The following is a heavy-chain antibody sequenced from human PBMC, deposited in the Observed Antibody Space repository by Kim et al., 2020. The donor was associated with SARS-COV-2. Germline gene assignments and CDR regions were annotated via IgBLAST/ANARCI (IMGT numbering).Heavy chain of an antibody. V-gene: IGHV6-1*01. CDR1: GDSVSSNSAA. Sequence: SQTLSLTCAISGDSVSSNSAAWNWIRQSPSRGLEWLGRTYYRSKWYNDYAVSVKSRITINPDTIKNQFSLQLNSVTPEDTAVYYCARWSHSSGFSGAFNLANFYYWGQGYLVTVYS. D-gene: IGHD3-22*01. J-gene: IGHJ4*02. CDR3: ARWSHSSGFSGAFNLANFYY. CDR2: TYYRSKWYN.